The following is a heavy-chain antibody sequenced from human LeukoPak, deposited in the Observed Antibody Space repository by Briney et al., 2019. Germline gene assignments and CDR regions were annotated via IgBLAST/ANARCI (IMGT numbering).Heavy chain of an antibody. V-gene: IGHV5-51*01. Sequence: GESLKISCEGSGYTFTSYWIAWVRRMPGKGLEWMGIIYPGDSDTRYSPSFRGQVTISVDKSISTAYLQWSSLKASDTAMYYCARQEFDGINYNYHDAFDIWGQGTLVTVSS. J-gene: IGHJ3*02. D-gene: IGHD3-10*01. CDR2: IYPGDSDT. CDR3: ARQEFDGINYNYHDAFDI. CDR1: GYTFTSYW.